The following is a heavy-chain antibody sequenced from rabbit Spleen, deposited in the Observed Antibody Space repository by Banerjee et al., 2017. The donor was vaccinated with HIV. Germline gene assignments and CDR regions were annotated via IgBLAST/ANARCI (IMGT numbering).Heavy chain of an antibody. CDR1: GFSFSSGYY. CDR2: IGTGSGST. V-gene: IGHV1S40*01. Sequence: QQLVESGGGLVKPGASLTLTCKASGFSFSSGYYACWVRQAPGKGLEWIGCIGTGSGSTWYASWVNGRFTISKTSSTTVTLQMTSLTAADTATYFCARDGSNAYAYSIWGPGTLVTVS. J-gene: IGHJ2*01. D-gene: IGHD6-1*01. CDR3: ARDGSNAYAYSI.